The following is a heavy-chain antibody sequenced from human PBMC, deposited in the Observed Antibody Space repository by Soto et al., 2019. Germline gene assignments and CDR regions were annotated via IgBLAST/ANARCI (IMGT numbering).Heavy chain of an antibody. CDR2: ISGSGGST. Sequence: GGSLRLSCAASGFTFSSYAMSWVRQAPGKGLEWVSAISGSGGSTYYADSVKGRFTISRDNSKNTLYPQMNSLRAEDTAVYYCAKGGGGNQDLTFDYWGQGTLVTVSS. V-gene: IGHV3-23*01. CDR1: GFTFSSYA. J-gene: IGHJ4*02. CDR3: AKGGGGNQDLTFDY. D-gene: IGHD2-15*01.